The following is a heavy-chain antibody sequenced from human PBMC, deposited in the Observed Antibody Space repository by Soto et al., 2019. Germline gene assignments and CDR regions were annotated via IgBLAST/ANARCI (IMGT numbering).Heavy chain of an antibody. CDR3: AREFPYYERSDSYFDY. CDR1: GDSVSGNSAA. Sequence: SETLSLTCAISGDSVSGNSAAWNWIRQSPSRGLEWLGRTYYRSKWYNDYAVCVKSRITVTPDTSKNQFSLHLNSVTPEDTALYYCAREFPYYERSDSYFDYCGQGALVTVS. D-gene: IGHD3-16*01. V-gene: IGHV6-1*01. J-gene: IGHJ4*02. CDR2: TYYRSKWYN.